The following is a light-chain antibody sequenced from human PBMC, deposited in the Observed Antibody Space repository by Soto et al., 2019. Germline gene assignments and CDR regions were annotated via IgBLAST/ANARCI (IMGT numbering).Light chain of an antibody. Sequence: QSVLAQPASVSGSFGQSITISCSGPNTDLGVYGYVSWYQHHPGKAPKLLIYDVNNRPSGISDRFSSSKSGDTASLTISGLQAEDETDYYCFSYTSSGTYVFGTGTKVTVL. J-gene: IGLJ1*01. CDR1: NTDLGVYGY. CDR2: DVN. CDR3: FSYTSSGTYV. V-gene: IGLV2-14*01.